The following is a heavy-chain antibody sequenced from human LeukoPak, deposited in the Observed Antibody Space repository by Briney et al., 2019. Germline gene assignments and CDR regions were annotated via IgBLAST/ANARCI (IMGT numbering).Heavy chain of an antibody. CDR2: IYSGGST. J-gene: IGHJ2*01. Sequence: PGGSLRLSCAASGFTVSSNYMSWVRQAPGKGLEWVSVIYSGGSTYYADSVKGRFTISRHNSKNTLYLQMNSLRAEDTAVYYCAREWYELQWELLLGWYFDLWGRGTLVTVSS. V-gene: IGHV3-53*04. D-gene: IGHD1-26*01. CDR1: GFTVSSNY. CDR3: AREWYELQWELLLGWYFDL.